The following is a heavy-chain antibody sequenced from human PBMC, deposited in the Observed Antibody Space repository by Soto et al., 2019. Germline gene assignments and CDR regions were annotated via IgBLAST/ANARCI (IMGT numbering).Heavy chain of an antibody. CDR1: GLTLSSYT. Sequence: GGSTKLSCAASGLTLSSYTMSWVRQAPGKGLEWVSAISDSGGSTYYADSVKGRFTISRDNSKHTLFLQVNSLRAEDTAVYYCAKGLGDYYYMDVWGKGTTVTVSS. J-gene: IGHJ6*03. V-gene: IGHV3-23*01. CDR2: ISDSGGST. CDR3: AKGLGDYYYMDV.